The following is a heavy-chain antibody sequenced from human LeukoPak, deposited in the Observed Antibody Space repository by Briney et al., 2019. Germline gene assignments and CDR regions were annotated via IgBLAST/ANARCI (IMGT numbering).Heavy chain of an antibody. CDR3: ARGAANFDY. D-gene: IGHD6-13*01. Sequence: PGGSLRPSCAASGFTFSDYYMSWIRQAPGKGLEWVSYISSSSSYTNYADSVKGRFTISRDNAKNSLYLQMNSLRAEDTAVYYCARGAANFDYWGQGTLVTVSS. V-gene: IGHV3-11*06. CDR2: ISSSSSYT. CDR1: GFTFSDYY. J-gene: IGHJ4*02.